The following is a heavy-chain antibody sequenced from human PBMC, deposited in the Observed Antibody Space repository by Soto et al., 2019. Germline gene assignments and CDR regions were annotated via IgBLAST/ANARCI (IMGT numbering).Heavy chain of an antibody. CDR2: INSDGSST. Sequence: GGALRLSCAASGFTFSSYWIHWVRQAPGKGLVWVSRINSDGSSTSYADSVKGRFTISRDNAKNTLYLQMNSLRAEDTAVYYCASEWIAATHPTLDYWGQGTLVTVSS. D-gene: IGHD6-13*01. CDR1: GFTFSSYW. V-gene: IGHV3-74*01. CDR3: ASEWIAATHPTLDY. J-gene: IGHJ4*02.